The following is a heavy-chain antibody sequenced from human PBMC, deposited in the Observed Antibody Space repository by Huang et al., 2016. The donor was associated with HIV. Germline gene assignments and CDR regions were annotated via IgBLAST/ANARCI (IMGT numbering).Heavy chain of an antibody. J-gene: IGHJ3*02. D-gene: IGHD6-13*01. CDR2: IYYSGST. CDR1: GGSISSHY. CDR3: AREADSSSWYFRDAFDI. Sequence: QVQLQESGPGLVKPSETLSLTCTVSGGSISSHYWSWIRQPPGKGLEWIGIIYYSGSTNYNPALKRRVTISVDTSKNQFSLKLSSVTAADTAVYYCAREADSSSWYFRDAFDIWGQGTMVTVSS. V-gene: IGHV4-59*11.